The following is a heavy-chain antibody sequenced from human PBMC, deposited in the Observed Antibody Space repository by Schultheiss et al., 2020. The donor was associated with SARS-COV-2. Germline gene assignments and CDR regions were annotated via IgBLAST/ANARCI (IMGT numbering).Heavy chain of an antibody. D-gene: IGHD4-17*01. CDR3: ARPQYSGDSGYGMDV. V-gene: IGHV5-10-1*01. CDR2: IDPDDAYT. CDR1: GYSFTSHW. Sequence: GGSLRLSCKGSGYSFTSHWITWVRQMPGKGLEWMGRIDPDDAYTNYSPSFQGHVTISTDKYISTAYLQWNSLKASDTATYYCARPQYSGDSGYGMDVWGQGTTVSLL. J-gene: IGHJ6*02.